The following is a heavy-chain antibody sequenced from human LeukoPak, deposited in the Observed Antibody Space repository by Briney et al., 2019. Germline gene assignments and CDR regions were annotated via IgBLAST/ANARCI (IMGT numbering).Heavy chain of an antibody. D-gene: IGHD3-9*01. CDR2: IYYSGST. CDR1: GGSISSYY. Sequence: PSETLSLTCTVSGGSISSYYWSWIRQPPGKGLEWIGYIYYSGSTNYNPSLKSRVTISVDTSKNQFSLKLSSVTAADTAVYYCARDSPDIYAFDIWGQGTMVTVSS. V-gene: IGHV4-59*01. CDR3: ARDSPDIYAFDI. J-gene: IGHJ3*02.